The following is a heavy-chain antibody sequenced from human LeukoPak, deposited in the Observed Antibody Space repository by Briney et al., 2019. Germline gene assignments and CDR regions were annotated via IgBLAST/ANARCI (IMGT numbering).Heavy chain of an antibody. CDR1: GGSISSYY. CDR3: ARSLRVHYYDSSGYYDNWFDP. V-gene: IGHV4-4*07. CDR2: IYTRGST. Sequence: KPSETLSLTCTVSGGSISSYYWSWIRQPAGKGLEWIGRIYTRGSTNYNPSLKSRVTMSVDTSKNQFSLELSSVTAADTAVYYCARSLRVHYYDSSGYYDNWFDPWGQGTLVTVSS. D-gene: IGHD3-22*01. J-gene: IGHJ5*02.